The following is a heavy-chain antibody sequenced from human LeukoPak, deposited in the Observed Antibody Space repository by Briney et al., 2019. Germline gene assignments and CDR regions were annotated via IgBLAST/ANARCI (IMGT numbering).Heavy chain of an antibody. D-gene: IGHD6-13*01. Sequence: GGSLRLSCAASGFTFSSYAMSWVRQAPGKGLEWVATVSGSGDRMYHADSVKGRFTISRDNSKNTIYLQMNSLRAEDTALYYCAKAAAAPGFDFWGQGTLVTVSS. CDR3: AKAAAAPGFDF. J-gene: IGHJ4*02. V-gene: IGHV3-23*01. CDR1: GFTFSSYA. CDR2: VSGSGDRM.